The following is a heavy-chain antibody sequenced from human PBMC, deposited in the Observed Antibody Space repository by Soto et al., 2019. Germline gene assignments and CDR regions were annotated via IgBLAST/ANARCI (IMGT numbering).Heavy chain of an antibody. CDR2: IYYSGST. CDR1: GGSISSGDYY. Sequence: TLSLTCTVSGGSISSGDYYWSWIRQPPGKGLEWIGYIYYSGSTYYNPSLKSRVTISVDTSKNQFSLKLSSVTAADTAVYYCDSGLNIVVGTKWFDPWGQGTLVTVS. CDR3: DSGLNIVVGTKWFDP. D-gene: IGHD2-2*01. J-gene: IGHJ5*02. V-gene: IGHV4-30-4*01.